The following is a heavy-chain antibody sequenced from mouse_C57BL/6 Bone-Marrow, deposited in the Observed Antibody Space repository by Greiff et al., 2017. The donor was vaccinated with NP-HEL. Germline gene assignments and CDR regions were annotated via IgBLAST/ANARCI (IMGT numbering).Heavy chain of an antibody. J-gene: IGHJ3*01. Sequence: QVQLKQPGAELVKPGASVKLSCKASGYTFTSYWMQWVKQRPGQGLEWIGEIDPSDSYTNYNQKFKGKATLTVDTSSSTAYMQLSSLTSEDSAVYYCARRGYGSLFAYWGQGTLVTVSA. D-gene: IGHD1-1*01. CDR2: IDPSDSYT. CDR1: GYTFTSYW. V-gene: IGHV1-50*01. CDR3: ARRGYGSLFAY.